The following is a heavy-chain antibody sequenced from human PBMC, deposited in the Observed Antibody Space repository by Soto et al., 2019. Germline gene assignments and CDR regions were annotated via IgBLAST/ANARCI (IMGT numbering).Heavy chain of an antibody. Sequence: KPSETLSLTCAVSGYSISSGYYWGWIRQPPGKGLEWIGSIYHSGSTYYNPSLKSRVTISVDTSKNQFSLKLSSVTAADTAVYYCAREMGSGYYDFWSGYYRWFDYWGQGTLVTVSS. CDR1: GYSISSGYY. D-gene: IGHD3-3*01. CDR3: AREMGSGYYDFWSGYYRWFDY. V-gene: IGHV4-38-2*02. CDR2: IYHSGST. J-gene: IGHJ4*02.